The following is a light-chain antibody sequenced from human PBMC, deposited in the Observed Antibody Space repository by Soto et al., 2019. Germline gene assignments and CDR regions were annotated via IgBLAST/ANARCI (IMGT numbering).Light chain of an antibody. Sequence: QSALTQPASVSGSPGQSITISCTGTSSDVGDYNYVSWYQQHPGTAPKLMIYDVSNRPSGVSNRFSGSKSGNTASLTISGLQAEDEADYYCSSYTSSVTLVFGGGTKVTVL. CDR2: DVS. J-gene: IGLJ2*01. CDR1: SSDVGDYNY. V-gene: IGLV2-14*01. CDR3: SSYTSSVTLV.